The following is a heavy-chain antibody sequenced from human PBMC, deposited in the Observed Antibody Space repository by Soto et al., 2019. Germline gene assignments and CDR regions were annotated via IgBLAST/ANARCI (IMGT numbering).Heavy chain of an antibody. CDR1: GYSFPNNC. CDR3: ARLGGSNYVSSVYADALDY. D-gene: IGHD3-22*01. V-gene: IGHV5-10-1*01. CDR2: IELTDPYT. J-gene: IGHJ4*02. Sequence: PRGSLKISCKSSGYSFPNNCITGVRQMRRKGLAWMWRIELTDPYTRDRPPLQGHVAFSADKSINTAYLQWNSLGAPDTAVYYGARLGGSNYVSSVYADALDYWGQGTPVTISS.